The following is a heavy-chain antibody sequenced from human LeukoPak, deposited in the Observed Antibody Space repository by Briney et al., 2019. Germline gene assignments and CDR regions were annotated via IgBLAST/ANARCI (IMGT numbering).Heavy chain of an antibody. CDR2: ISSCRSI. J-gene: IGHJ6*02. CDR3: ARSGGSDFWSGYSAYYYYGMDV. V-gene: IGHV3-48*01. D-gene: IGHD3-3*01. CDR1: GFTFSSYS. Sequence: GGSLRLPCAAWGFTFSSYSMQWVRQAPGKGLEWVSYISSCRSIYYVDSVKGRFTISRDNAKNSLYLQMNSLRAEDTAVYYCARSGGSDFWSGYSAYYYYGMDVWGQGTTVTVSS.